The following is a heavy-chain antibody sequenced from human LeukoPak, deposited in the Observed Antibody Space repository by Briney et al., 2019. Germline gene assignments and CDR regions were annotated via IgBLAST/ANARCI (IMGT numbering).Heavy chain of an antibody. D-gene: IGHD3-16*01. Sequence: PGGSLRLSCAAAGFAFSSYWMHWVRQVPGRGLVWVSRIYTDGSYTNYADSVKGRFTISRDNAKITLSLHMKSLRAEDMGVYYCARGDDESLDHRGQGTLVTVSS. J-gene: IGHJ4*02. CDR1: GFAFSSYW. CDR2: IYTDGSYT. V-gene: IGHV3-74*01. CDR3: ARGDDESLDH.